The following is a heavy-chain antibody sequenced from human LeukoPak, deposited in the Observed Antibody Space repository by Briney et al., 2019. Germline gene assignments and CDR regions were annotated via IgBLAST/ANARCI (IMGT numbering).Heavy chain of an antibody. CDR3: APAKLGIFILAY. CDR1: GYTFTSYY. D-gene: IGHD7-27*01. V-gene: IGHV1-46*03. Sequence: ASVKLSCKASGYTFTSYYMQWVREAPGQGLEWVGIINPRGGSTSYAQKFQGRVTMTRDTSTSTVYMELSSLRSEDTAVYYCAPAKLGIFILAYWGQGTLVTVSS. CDR2: INPRGGST. J-gene: IGHJ4*02.